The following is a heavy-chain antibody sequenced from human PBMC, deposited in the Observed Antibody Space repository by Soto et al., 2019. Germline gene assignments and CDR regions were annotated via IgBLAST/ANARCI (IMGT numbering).Heavy chain of an antibody. D-gene: IGHD3-3*01. CDR1: GGSFSGYY. CDR2: INHSGST. Sequence: SETLSLTCAGYGGSFSGYYWTWIRQPPGTGLEWIGEINHSGSTNYNPSLKSRVTISVDTSKNQFSLKLTSVTAADTAVYYCAREIERLLGYWGQGTLVTVS. J-gene: IGHJ4*02. V-gene: IGHV4-34*01. CDR3: AREIERLLGY.